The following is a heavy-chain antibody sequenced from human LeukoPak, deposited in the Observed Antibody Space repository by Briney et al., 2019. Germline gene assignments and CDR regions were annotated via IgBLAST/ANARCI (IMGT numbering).Heavy chain of an antibody. CDR3: ARSRHYYDSSGYYHNPLDY. CDR1: GGSISSGGYY. Sequence: SETLSLTCTVSGGSISSGGYYWSWIRQPPGKGLEWIGYIYYSGSTYYNPSLKSRVTISVDTSKNQFSLKLSSVTAADTAVYYCARSRHYYDSSGYYHNPLDYWGQGTLVTVSS. V-gene: IGHV4-30-4*01. CDR2: IYYSGST. J-gene: IGHJ4*02. D-gene: IGHD3-22*01.